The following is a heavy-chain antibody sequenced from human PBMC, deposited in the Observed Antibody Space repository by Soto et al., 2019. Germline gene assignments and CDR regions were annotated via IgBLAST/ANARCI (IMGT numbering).Heavy chain of an antibody. CDR2: ISRTNTI. CDR1: GFTFNTYS. Sequence: DVQLVESGGGLVQPGGSLRLSCAASGFTFNTYSMNWVRQAPGKGLEWVSYISRTNTIHYADSVRGRFTISRDNAKNSPHRQMNSLRAGDTAVYFCTRDPHALDDWGQGTLVTVSS. CDR3: TRDPHALDD. J-gene: IGHJ4*02. V-gene: IGHV3-48*01.